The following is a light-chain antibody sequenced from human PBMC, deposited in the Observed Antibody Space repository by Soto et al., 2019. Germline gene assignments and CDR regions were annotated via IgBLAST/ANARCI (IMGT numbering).Light chain of an antibody. Sequence: DIQMTQSPSTLSASVGDRVTLTCRASQSANTWLAWYQQKPGTAPKLLIYKASTLESGVPSRFSGSGSGTEFTLTISSLQPDDFATSYCQHYHNYFVTFGGGTKVEI. CDR3: QHYHNYFVT. J-gene: IGKJ4*01. V-gene: IGKV1-5*03. CDR2: KAS. CDR1: QSANTW.